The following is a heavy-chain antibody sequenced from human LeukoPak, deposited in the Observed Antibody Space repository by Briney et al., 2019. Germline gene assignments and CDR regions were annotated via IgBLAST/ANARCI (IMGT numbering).Heavy chain of an antibody. CDR3: AREAYGSGSPPLDY. CDR2: ISNSGGST. Sequence: GGTLRLSCAASGFTFSSYGMSWVRQAPGKGLEWVSSISNSGGSTYYADSVKGRFTISRDNSKNTLYLQMNSLRAEDTAVYYCAREAYGSGSPPLDYWGQGTLVTVSS. V-gene: IGHV3-23*01. J-gene: IGHJ4*02. D-gene: IGHD3-10*01. CDR1: GFTFSSYG.